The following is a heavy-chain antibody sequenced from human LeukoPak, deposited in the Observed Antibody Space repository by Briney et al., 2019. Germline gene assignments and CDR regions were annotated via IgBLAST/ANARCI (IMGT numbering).Heavy chain of an antibody. CDR2: IYPGGGVI. Sequence: GGSLRLSRAASGLTLSDCYMSWIRQAPGKGLECVAYIYPGGGVIYYADSVKGRFTIFRDNTKNSLYLQMSSLRAEDTAIYYCARDYHNKGHDHWGPGTLVTVSS. CDR1: GLTLSDCY. CDR3: ARDYHNKGHDH. D-gene: IGHD2/OR15-2a*01. V-gene: IGHV3-11*01. J-gene: IGHJ4*02.